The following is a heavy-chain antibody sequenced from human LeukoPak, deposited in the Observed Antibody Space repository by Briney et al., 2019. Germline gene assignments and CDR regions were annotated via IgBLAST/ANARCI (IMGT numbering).Heavy chain of an antibody. Sequence: EASVKVSCKSSGGSFRTYGISWVRQAPGQGLEWMGRIIPVFDIKFYSEKLQGRVTIAADTSTSTVCMELTGLRSEDTAVYYCARDDDTNYFEYWGQGTLVSVSS. CDR3: ARDDDTNYFEY. D-gene: IGHD2-8*01. CDR2: IIPVFDIK. CDR1: GGSFRTYG. V-gene: IGHV1-69*04. J-gene: IGHJ4*02.